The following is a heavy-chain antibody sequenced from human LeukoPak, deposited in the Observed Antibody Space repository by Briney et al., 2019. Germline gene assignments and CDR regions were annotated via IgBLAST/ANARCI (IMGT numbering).Heavy chain of an antibody. V-gene: IGHV1-18*04. CDR1: GYTFTSYG. CDR3: ARAGAPLVVPAANFDY. Sequence: ASVKVSCKASGYTFTSYGISWVRQAPGQGLEWMGWISAYNGNTNYAQKLQGRVTMTTDTSTSTAYMELRSLRSDDTAMYYCARAGAPLVVPAANFDYWGQGTLVTVSS. CDR2: ISAYNGNT. D-gene: IGHD2-2*01. J-gene: IGHJ4*02.